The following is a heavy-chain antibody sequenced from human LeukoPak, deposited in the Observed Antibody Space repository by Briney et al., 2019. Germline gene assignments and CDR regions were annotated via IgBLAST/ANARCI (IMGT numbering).Heavy chain of an antibody. CDR2: ISSSSSSYI. CDR1: GFTFSSYS. J-gene: IGHJ4*02. Sequence: GGSLRLSCAASGFTFSSYSMNWVRQAPGKGLEWVSSISSSSSSYIYYADSVKGRFTISRDNAKNSLYLQMNSLRAEDTAVYYCASYRRFDIAAAPSPLYWGQGTLVTVSS. CDR3: ASYRRFDIAAAPSPLY. V-gene: IGHV3-21*01. D-gene: IGHD6-13*01.